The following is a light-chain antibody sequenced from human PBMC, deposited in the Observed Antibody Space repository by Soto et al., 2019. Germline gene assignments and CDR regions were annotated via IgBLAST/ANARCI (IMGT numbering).Light chain of an antibody. V-gene: IGKV4-1*01. Sequence: DIVMTRCAASLCRSLWGGYNINCKSSQSSLNNSKNKTYLAWYRQKPGQPPKVLIYWASTRESGVPDRFSGSGSGTDFTLTITSLQAEDVAVYYCLQYYDSPLTFGGGTKVDIK. CDR3: LQYYDSPLT. CDR2: WAS. CDR1: QSSLNNSKNKTY. J-gene: IGKJ4*01.